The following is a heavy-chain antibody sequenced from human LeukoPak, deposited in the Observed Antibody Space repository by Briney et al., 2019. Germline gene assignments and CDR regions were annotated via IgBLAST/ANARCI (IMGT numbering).Heavy chain of an antibody. CDR3: ARQEWLVTSQSEFDY. V-gene: IGHV5-51*01. Sequence: GESLQISCQGSGYSFTGFWIGWVRQMPGKGLEWMGIIYPGDSDTRYSPSFQGQVTISADKSISTAYLQWSSLKASDTAMYYCARQEWLVTSQSEFDYWGQGTLVTVSS. J-gene: IGHJ4*02. CDR2: IYPGDSDT. CDR1: GYSFTGFW. D-gene: IGHD6-19*01.